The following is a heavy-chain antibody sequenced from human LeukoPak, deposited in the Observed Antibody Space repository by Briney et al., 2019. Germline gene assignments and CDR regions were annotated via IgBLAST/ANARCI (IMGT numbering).Heavy chain of an antibody. V-gene: IGHV3-48*03. Sequence: GGSLRLSCAASGFTFSSYEMNWVRQAPGKGLEWVSYISSSGSTIYYADSMKGRFTISRDNAKNSLYLQMNSLRAEDTAVYYCARDRFRDDYNEDAFDIWGQGTMVTVSS. J-gene: IGHJ3*02. CDR2: ISSSGSTI. CDR1: GFTFSSYE. D-gene: IGHD5-24*01. CDR3: ARDRFRDDYNEDAFDI.